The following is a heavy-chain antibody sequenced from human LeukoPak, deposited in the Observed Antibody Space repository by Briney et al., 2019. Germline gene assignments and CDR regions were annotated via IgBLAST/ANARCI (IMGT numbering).Heavy chain of an antibody. D-gene: IGHD3-3*01. Sequence: PGGSLRLSCAASGFTFTSYAMNWVRQAPGKGLEXXXXXXXXGSSTHYADSVKGRFTISRDNSNNTLYLQINSLRAEDTAAYYCAKGAQYDFWTGYTLEYFDVWGKGTLVTVSS. V-gene: IGHV3-23*01. CDR2: XXXXGSST. CDR1: GFTFTSYA. CDR3: AKGAQYDFWTGYTLEYFDV. J-gene: IGHJ4*02.